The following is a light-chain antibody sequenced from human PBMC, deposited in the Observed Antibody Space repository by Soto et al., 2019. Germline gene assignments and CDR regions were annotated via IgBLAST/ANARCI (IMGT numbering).Light chain of an antibody. CDR1: QSVSSSY. CDR2: GAS. CDR3: QQYGSSPPIT. Sequence: EIVLTSAPGTLSLSPGERATLSCRASQSVSSSYLAWYQQKPGQAPRLLIYGASSRATGIPDRFSGSGSGTDFTLTISRLEPEDFAVYYCQQYGSSPPITFGQGTRLEIK. V-gene: IGKV3-20*01. J-gene: IGKJ5*01.